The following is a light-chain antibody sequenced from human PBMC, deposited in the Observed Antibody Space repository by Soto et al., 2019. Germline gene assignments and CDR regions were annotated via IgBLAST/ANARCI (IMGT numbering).Light chain of an antibody. CDR1: QSVSNN. J-gene: IGKJ4*01. V-gene: IGKV3-15*01. CDR2: GAS. CDR3: QQYNTWSPLT. Sequence: EIVMTQSPATLSVSPGERATLSCRASQSVSNNLAWYQQKPGQAPRLLIYGASTRATGTPARFSGRGSGTEFTLTISSLQSEDFAVYYCQQYNTWSPLTFGGGTKVETK.